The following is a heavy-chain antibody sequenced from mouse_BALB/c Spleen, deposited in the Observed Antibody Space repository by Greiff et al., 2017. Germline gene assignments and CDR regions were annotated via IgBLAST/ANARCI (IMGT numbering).Heavy chain of an antibody. CDR2: ISSGGST. Sequence: EVKVVESGGGLVKPGGSLKLSCAASGFTFSSYAMSWVRQTPEKRLEWVASISSGGSTYYPDSVKGRFTISRDNARNILYLQMSSLRSEDTAMYYCARNGNPLFDYWGQGTTLTVSS. J-gene: IGHJ2*01. V-gene: IGHV5-6-5*01. CDR1: GFTFSSYA. CDR3: ARNGNPLFDY. D-gene: IGHD2-1*01.